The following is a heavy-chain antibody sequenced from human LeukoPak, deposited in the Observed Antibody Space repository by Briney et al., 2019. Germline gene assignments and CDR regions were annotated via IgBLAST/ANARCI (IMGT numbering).Heavy chain of an antibody. Sequence: PGKSLRLSCAASGFTFSSYGMQWVRQAPGKGLEWVAIIWYDGSKKYYADSVKGRFTISRDNSKNTLYLQMNSLRAEDRAVYYCARKYCSTTSCLFDNWGQGTLVTVSS. CDR1: GFTFSSYG. CDR2: IWYDGSKK. CDR3: ARKYCSTTSCLFDN. D-gene: IGHD2-2*01. J-gene: IGHJ4*02. V-gene: IGHV3-33*01.